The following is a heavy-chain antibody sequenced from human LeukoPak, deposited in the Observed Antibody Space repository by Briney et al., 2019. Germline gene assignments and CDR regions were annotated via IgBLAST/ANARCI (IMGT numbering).Heavy chain of an antibody. CDR3: AKLGTGIAAAGHFDY. CDR1: GFTFSSYG. CDR2: ISYDGSSK. D-gene: IGHD6-13*01. J-gene: IGHJ4*02. V-gene: IGHV3-30*18. Sequence: GGSLRLSCAASGFTFSSYGMHWVRQAPGKGLEWVAVISYDGSSKYYADSVKGRFTISRDNSKNTLYLQMNSLRAEDTAVYYCAKLGTGIAAAGHFDYWGQGTLVTVSS.